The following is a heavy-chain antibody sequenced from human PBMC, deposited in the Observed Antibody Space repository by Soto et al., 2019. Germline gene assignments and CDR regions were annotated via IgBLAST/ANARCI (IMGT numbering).Heavy chain of an antibody. D-gene: IGHD3-16*01. CDR3: AMVDVYVTPSQQDV. V-gene: IGHV1-18*01. CDR2: INTYNGNT. J-gene: IGHJ6*02. Sequence: QVQLVQSGAEVKNPGASVKVSCKASGYTFTRYGIGWARQAPGQGLEWMGWINTYNGNTNYAQNVQGRVTLTTDTSTSTAYMELRSLRSNDTAIYYCAMVDVYVTPSQQDVWGQGTTVIVYS. CDR1: GYTFTRYG.